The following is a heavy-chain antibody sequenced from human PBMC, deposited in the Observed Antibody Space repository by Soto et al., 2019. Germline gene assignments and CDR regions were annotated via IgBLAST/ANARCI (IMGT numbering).Heavy chain of an antibody. V-gene: IGHV1-69*13. CDR1: GGTFSSYA. D-gene: IGHD6-6*01. J-gene: IGHJ5*02. CDR2: IIPIFGTA. CDR3: ARDRHEYSSSSIWFDP. Sequence: SVKVSCKASGGTFSSYAISWVRQAPGQGLEWMGGIIPIFGTANYAQKFQGRVTITADESTSTAYMELSSLRSEDTAVYYCARDRHEYSSSSIWFDPWGQGTLVTVSS.